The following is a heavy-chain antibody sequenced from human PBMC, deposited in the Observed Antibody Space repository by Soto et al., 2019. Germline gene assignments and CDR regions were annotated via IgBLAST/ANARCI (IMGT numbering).Heavy chain of an antibody. D-gene: IGHD3-10*01. CDR2: IWYDGSNK. J-gene: IGHJ6*02. V-gene: IGHV3-33*01. Sequence: QVQLVESGGGVVQPGRSLRLSCAASGFTFSSYGMHWVRQAPGKGLEWVAVIWYDGSNKYYADSVKGRFTISRDNSKNTLYLKRTSLRAEDTAVYYCAIDRVVRGAHYGMDVWGQGTTVTVSS. CDR3: AIDRVVRGAHYGMDV. CDR1: GFTFSSYG.